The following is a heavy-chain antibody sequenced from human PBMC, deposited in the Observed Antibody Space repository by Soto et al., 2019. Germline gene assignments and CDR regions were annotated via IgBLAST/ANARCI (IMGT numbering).Heavy chain of an antibody. CDR1: GFTFSSYW. CDR3: ARERYYYGSGDY. CDR2: IKEDGSEK. D-gene: IGHD3-10*01. V-gene: IGHV3-7*01. Sequence: GGSLRLSFAASGFTFSSYWMSWFRQAPGKGLEWVANIKEDGSEKNYVDSVKGQFTISRDNAKNSLYLQMNSLRAEDTAVYYCARERYYYGSGDYWGQGTLITVSS. J-gene: IGHJ4*02.